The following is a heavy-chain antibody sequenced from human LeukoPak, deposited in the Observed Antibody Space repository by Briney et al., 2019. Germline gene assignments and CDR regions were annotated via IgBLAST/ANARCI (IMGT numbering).Heavy chain of an antibody. J-gene: IGHJ4*02. Sequence: GGSLRLSCAASGFTFSSYAMHWVRQAPGKGLEWVAVISYDGSNKYYADSVKGRFTISRDNSKDTLYLQMNSLRAEDTAVYYCAKRIMVTGSNSFDSWGQGTLVTVSS. CDR2: ISYDGSNK. CDR3: AKRIMVTGSNSFDS. D-gene: IGHD1-26*01. CDR1: GFTFSSYA. V-gene: IGHV3-30-3*02.